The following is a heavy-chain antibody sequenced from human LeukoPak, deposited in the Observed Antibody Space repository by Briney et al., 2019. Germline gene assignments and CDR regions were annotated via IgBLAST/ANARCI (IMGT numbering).Heavy chain of an antibody. J-gene: IGHJ4*02. CDR3: ARMAAAEPNFDY. Sequence: ASVKVSCKASGYTFTSYGIIWVRQAPGQGLEWMGWISAYNGNTNYAQKLQGRVTMTTGTSTSTAYMELRSLRSDDTAVYYCARMAAAEPNFDYWGQGTLVTVSS. CDR2: ISAYNGNT. V-gene: IGHV1-18*01. D-gene: IGHD6-13*01. CDR1: GYTFTSYG.